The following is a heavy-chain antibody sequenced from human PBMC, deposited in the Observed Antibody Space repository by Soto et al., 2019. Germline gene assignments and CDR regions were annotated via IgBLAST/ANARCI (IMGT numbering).Heavy chain of an antibody. D-gene: IGHD4-17*01. V-gene: IGHV4-59*08. J-gene: IGHJ6*03. Sequence: QVQLQESGPGLVKPSETLSLTCTVSGGSISSYYWSWMRQPPGKGLEWIGYVYYSGSTNYNPSFKSRFTISVDMSKNELSLNLISVTAADTAVYYCARHFSSGDYGYYYYMDVWGKVTTVTVSS. CDR1: GGSISSYY. CDR3: ARHFSSGDYGYYYYMDV. CDR2: VYYSGST.